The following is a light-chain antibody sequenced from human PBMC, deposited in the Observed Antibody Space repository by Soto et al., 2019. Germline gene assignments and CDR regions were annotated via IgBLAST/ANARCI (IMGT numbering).Light chain of an antibody. V-gene: IGKV3-20*01. CDR3: QQYGSARGYT. Sequence: EIVLTQSPGTLSLSPGERATLSCRASQSVSSSYLAWYQQKPGRAPRLLIYGASSRATGIPDRFSGSGSGTDITLTISRLEPEDFAVYYCQQYGSARGYTFGQGTKLQIK. J-gene: IGKJ2*01. CDR2: GAS. CDR1: QSVSSSY.